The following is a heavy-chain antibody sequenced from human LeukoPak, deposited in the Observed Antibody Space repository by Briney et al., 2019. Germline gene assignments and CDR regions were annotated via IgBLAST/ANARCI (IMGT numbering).Heavy chain of an antibody. CDR1: GGSFSRYA. V-gene: IGHV1-69*01. CDR2: IIPMFGTA. D-gene: IGHD3-22*01. Sequence: GASVKVSCKASGGSFSRYAISWVRQAPGQGLEWMRGIIPMFGTANYAQKFQGRVTITADESTRTAYMELRTLRSEDTAIYYCARGSGETGGYYYVYWGRGTPVTVSS. J-gene: IGHJ4*02. CDR3: ARGSGETGGYYYVY.